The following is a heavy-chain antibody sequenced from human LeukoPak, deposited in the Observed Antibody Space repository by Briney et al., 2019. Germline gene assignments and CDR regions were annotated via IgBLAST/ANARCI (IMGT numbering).Heavy chain of an antibody. V-gene: IGHV1-2*02. Sequence: ASVKVSCKASGYTFTGYYMHWVRQAPGQGLEWMGWINPNSGGTNYAQKFQGRVTMTRDTSISTAYMELSRLRSDDTAVYYCARGGYCSSTSCSGVNWFDPWGQGTLVTVSS. CDR3: ARGGYCSSTSCSGVNWFDP. D-gene: IGHD2-2*01. CDR2: INPNSGGT. J-gene: IGHJ5*02. CDR1: GYTFTGYY.